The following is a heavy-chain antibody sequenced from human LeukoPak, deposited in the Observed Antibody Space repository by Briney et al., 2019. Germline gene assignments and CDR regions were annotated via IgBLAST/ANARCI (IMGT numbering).Heavy chain of an antibody. V-gene: IGHV4-34*01. CDR3: ARGGCSGGSCYEDAFDI. CDR2: INHSGSN. J-gene: IGHJ3*02. CDR1: GGSFSGYY. Sequence: SETLSLTCAVYGGSFSGYYWSWIRQPPGKGLEWIGEINHSGSNNYNPSLKSRVTISVDTSKNQFSLKLSSVTAAETAVYYCARGGCSGGSCYEDAFDIWGQGTMLTVSS. D-gene: IGHD2-15*01.